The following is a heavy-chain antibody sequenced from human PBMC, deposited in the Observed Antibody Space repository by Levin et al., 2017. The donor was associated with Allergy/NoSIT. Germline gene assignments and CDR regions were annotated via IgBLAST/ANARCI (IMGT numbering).Heavy chain of an antibody. J-gene: IGHJ4*02. CDR2: IWYDGRNK. CDR3: ARDRTAYSGDWYPSALDN. CDR1: GFTFSSSA. Sequence: LSLTCAASGFTFSSSAMHWVRQAPGKGLEWVAVIWYDGRNKYYVDSVKGRFTVSRDNSKNTLYLQMYSLRAEDTAVYYCARDRTAYSGDWYPSALDNWGQGTLVTVSS. V-gene: IGHV3-33*01. D-gene: IGHD2-21*02.